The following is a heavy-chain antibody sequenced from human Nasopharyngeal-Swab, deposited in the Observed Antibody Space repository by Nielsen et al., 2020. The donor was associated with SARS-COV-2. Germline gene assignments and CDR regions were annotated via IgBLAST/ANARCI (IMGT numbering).Heavy chain of an antibody. V-gene: IGHV4-34*01. CDR2: INHSGST. J-gene: IGHJ5*02. CDR3: ARGQKGEQQLDPPLKTNNWFDP. Sequence: CHAPRRGVGWGGEINHSGSTNYNPSLKSRVTISVDTSKNQFSLKLSSVTAADTAVYYCARGQKGEQQLDPPLKTNNWFDPWGQGTLVTVSS. D-gene: IGHD6-13*01.